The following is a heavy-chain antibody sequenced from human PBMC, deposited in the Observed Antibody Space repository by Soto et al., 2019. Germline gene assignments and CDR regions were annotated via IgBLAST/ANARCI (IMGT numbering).Heavy chain of an antibody. CDR1: GFTFSSYS. CDR3: ARVRNPGGGFDP. V-gene: IGHV3-21*01. CDR2: ISSSSSYI. D-gene: IGHD1-1*01. J-gene: IGHJ5*02. Sequence: PGGSLRLSCAASGFTFSSYSMNWVRQAPGKGLEWVSSISSSSSYIYYADSVKGRFTISRDNAKNSLYLQMNSLRAEDTAVYYCARVRNPGGGFDPWGQGTRVTVSS.